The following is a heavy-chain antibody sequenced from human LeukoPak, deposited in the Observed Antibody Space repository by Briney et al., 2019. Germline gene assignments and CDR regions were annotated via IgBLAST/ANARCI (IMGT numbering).Heavy chain of an antibody. CDR1: GGSISSYY. J-gene: IGHJ4*02. CDR2: IYYSGST. D-gene: IGHD3-22*01. V-gene: IGHV4-59*08. Sequence: PSETLSLTCTVSGGSISSYYWSWIRQPPGKGLEWIGYIYYSGSTNYNPSLKSRVTISVDTSKNQFSLKLSSVTAADTAVYYCARQVGSSGYYYYWGQGTLVTVSS. CDR3: ARQVGSSGYYYY.